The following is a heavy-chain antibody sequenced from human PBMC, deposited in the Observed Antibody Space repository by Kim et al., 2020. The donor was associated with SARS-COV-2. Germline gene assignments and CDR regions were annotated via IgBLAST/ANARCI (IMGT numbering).Heavy chain of an antibody. CDR2: INWTSDKI. Sequence: GGSLRLSCAASGFTLSDYAMYWVRQAPGKGLEWVSGINWTSDKIGYADSVKGRFTISRDNAKNSLYLQMNSLRAEDTAFYYCAKGHYFYDNTHMANWGQGTLVPVPS. CDR1: GFTLSDYA. CDR3: AKGHYFYDNTHMAN. J-gene: IGHJ4*02. D-gene: IGHD2-21*01. V-gene: IGHV3-9*01.